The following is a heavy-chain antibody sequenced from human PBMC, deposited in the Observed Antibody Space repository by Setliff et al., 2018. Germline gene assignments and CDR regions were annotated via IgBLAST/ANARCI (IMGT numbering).Heavy chain of an antibody. J-gene: IGHJ1*01. Sequence: PGGSLRLSCAASGFTFNSYVMHWVRQAPGKGLEWAALILYDGSNKYYVDSVKGRFTISRDKSKNTLYLQMSSLRVEDTAVYYCARDRDDGSSFAEYFQHRGQGTLVTVSS. CDR1: GFTFNSYV. D-gene: IGHD6-6*01. CDR3: ARDRDDGSSFAEYFQH. V-gene: IGHV3-30*07. CDR2: ILYDGSNK.